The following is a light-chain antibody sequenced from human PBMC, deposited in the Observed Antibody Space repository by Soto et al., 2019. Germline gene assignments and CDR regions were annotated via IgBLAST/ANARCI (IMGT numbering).Light chain of an antibody. J-gene: IGLJ2*01. CDR1: SSNIGSNT. V-gene: IGLV1-44*01. CDR2: SNN. Sequence: QSVLTQPPSASGTPGQRVTISCSGSSSNIGSNTVNWYQQLPGTAPKLLIYSNNQRPSGVPDRFSGSKSGTSASLAISGLQSEDEADYYXAAWDDXLXXVVXXXXTKLXXL. CDR3: AAWDDXLXXVV.